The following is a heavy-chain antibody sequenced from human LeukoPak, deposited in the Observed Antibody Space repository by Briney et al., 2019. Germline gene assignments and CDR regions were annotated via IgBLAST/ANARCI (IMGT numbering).Heavy chain of an antibody. CDR3: AREGAARNFDY. CDR2: IYTSGST. V-gene: IGHV4-61*02. J-gene: IGHJ4*02. CDR1: GGSISSGCYY. D-gene: IGHD6-6*01. Sequence: SETLSLTCTVSGGSISSGCYYWSWIRQPAGKGLEWIGRIYTSGSTNYNPSLKSRVSISLGTSQNQFSLKLSSVTAADTAVYYCAREGAARNFDYWGQGILVTVSS.